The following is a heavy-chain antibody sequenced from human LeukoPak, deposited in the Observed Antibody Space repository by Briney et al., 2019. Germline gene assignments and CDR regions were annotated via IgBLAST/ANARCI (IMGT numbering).Heavy chain of an antibody. J-gene: IGHJ4*02. CDR3: ARVGGRYYYGSGSYDPYYFDY. V-gene: IGHV4-59*12. CDR1: GGSISSYY. Sequence: SETLSLTCTVSGGSISSYYWSWIRQPPGKGLEWIGYIYYSGSTNYNPSLKSRVTISVDKSKNQFSLKLSSVTAADTAVYYCARVGGRYYYGSGSYDPYYFDYWGQGTLVTVSS. D-gene: IGHD3-10*01. CDR2: IYYSGST.